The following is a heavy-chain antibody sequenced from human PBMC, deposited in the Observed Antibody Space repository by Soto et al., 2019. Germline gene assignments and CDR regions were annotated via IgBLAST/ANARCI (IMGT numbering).Heavy chain of an antibody. D-gene: IGHD4-4*01. V-gene: IGHV3-30-3*01. CDR2: ISYDGSNK. Sequence: QVQLVESGGGVVQPGRSLRLSCAASGFTFSSYAMHWVRQAPGKGLEWVAVISYDGSNKYYADSVKGRFTISRDNSKNTLYLQMNSLRAEDTAVYYCARGMTTRTIGDYWGQGTLVTVSS. CDR3: ARGMTTRTIGDY. J-gene: IGHJ4*02. CDR1: GFTFSSYA.